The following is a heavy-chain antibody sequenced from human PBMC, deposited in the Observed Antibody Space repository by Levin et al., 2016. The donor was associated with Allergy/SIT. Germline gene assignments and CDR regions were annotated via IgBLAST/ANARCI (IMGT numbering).Heavy chain of an antibody. CDR1: GFNFDDYA. V-gene: IGHV3-9*01. CDR2: ITWNSGKI. J-gene: IGHJ5*01. CDR3: AKDGSVWYSSVTWFDS. Sequence: SLKISCAASGFNFDDYAMHWVRQAPGKGLEWVSGITWNSGKILYADSVKGRFTVSRDNAKNSVYLQMDSLKTEDTGLYYCAKDGSVWYSSVTWFDSWGQGTQVTVSS. D-gene: IGHD6-13*01.